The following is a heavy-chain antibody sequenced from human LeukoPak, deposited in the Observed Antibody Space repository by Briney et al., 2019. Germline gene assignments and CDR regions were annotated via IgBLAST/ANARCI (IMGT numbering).Heavy chain of an antibody. Sequence: GGSLRLSCAASGFIFSSYAMNWVRQAPGKGLEWVAFIRYDGSKKYSADSVKGRFTISRDNSKNTLYLQMNSLRAEDTAVYYCAKDYNRAYYYGSGFDYWGQGTLVTVSS. CDR2: IRYDGSKK. V-gene: IGHV3-30*02. CDR3: AKDYNRAYYYGSGFDY. CDR1: GFIFSSYA. D-gene: IGHD3-10*01. J-gene: IGHJ4*02.